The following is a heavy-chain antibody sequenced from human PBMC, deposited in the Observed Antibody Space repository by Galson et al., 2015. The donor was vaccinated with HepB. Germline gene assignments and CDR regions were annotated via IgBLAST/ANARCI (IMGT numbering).Heavy chain of an antibody. CDR1: GFTFRHHA. CDR2: INGRGSTR. D-gene: IGHD1-26*01. Sequence: SLRLSCAGSGFTFRHHAMAWIRQAPGKGLEWVSGINGRGSTRSYSDAVKGRFSISRDNSKDTVFLQMDNLRAEDTAVYYCVKECSWLGGDWFDPWGQGALVTVS. V-gene: IGHV3-23*01. J-gene: IGHJ5*02. CDR3: VKECSWLGGDWFDP.